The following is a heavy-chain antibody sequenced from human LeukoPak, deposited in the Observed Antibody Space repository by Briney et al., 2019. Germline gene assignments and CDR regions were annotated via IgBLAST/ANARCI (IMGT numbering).Heavy chain of an antibody. J-gene: IGHJ4*02. CDR1: GFTFSSYE. CDR3: AATKRGGYGYNY. V-gene: IGHV3-48*03. Sequence: GSLRPSCAASGFTFSSYEMNWVRQAPGKGLEWVTYISSSGSTIYYADSVKGRFTISRDNAKNSLYLQMNSLRAEDTAVYYCAATKRGGYGYNYWGQGTLVTVSS. D-gene: IGHD5-18*01. CDR2: ISSSGSTI.